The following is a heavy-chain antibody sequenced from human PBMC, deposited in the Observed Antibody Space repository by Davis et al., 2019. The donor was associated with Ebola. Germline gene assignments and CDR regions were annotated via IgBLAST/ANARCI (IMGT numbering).Heavy chain of an antibody. D-gene: IGHD6-6*01. CDR1: GFTFSSYW. J-gene: IGHJ6*02. V-gene: IGHV3-7*03. Sequence: GGSLRLSCAASGFTFSSYWMSWVRQAPGKGLEWVANIKQDGSEKYYVDSVKGRFTISRDNAKNSLYLQMNSLRAEDTAVYYCARDLAVRGSSGVGYYYGMDVWGQGTTVTVSS. CDR3: ARDLAVRGSSGVGYYYGMDV. CDR2: IKQDGSEK.